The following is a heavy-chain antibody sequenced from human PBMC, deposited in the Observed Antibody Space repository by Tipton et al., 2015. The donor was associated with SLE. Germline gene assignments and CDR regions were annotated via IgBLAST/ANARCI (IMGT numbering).Heavy chain of an antibody. CDR2: IYYSGST. V-gene: IGHV4-31*03. D-gene: IGHD4-17*01. CDR1: GGSISSGGYY. Sequence: TLSLTCTVSGGSISSGGYYWSWIRQHPGQGLEWIGYIYYSGSTYYNPSLKSRVTISVDTSKNQFSLKLSSVTAADTAVYYCARSYGDYVNWFDPWGQGTLVTDSS. J-gene: IGHJ5*02. CDR3: ARSYGDYVNWFDP.